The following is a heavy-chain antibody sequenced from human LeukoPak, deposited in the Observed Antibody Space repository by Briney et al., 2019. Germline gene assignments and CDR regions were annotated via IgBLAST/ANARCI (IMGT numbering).Heavy chain of an antibody. D-gene: IGHD6-19*01. CDR2: IYYSGST. V-gene: IGHV4-39*07. CDR1: GGSISSSSYY. Sequence: SETLSFTCTVSGGSISSSSYYWGWIRQPPGKGLEWIGSIYYSGSTYYNPSLKSRVTISVDASKNQFSLKLSSVTAADTAVYYCARVGSSGWYDYYYYYMDVWGKGTTVTVSS. CDR3: ARVGSSGWYDYYYYYMDV. J-gene: IGHJ6*03.